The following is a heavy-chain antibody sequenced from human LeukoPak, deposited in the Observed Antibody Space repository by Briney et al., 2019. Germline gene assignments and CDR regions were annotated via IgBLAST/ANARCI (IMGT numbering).Heavy chain of an antibody. J-gene: IGHJ5*02. Sequence: PGGSLRLSCAASGFTFSSYEMNWVRQAPGKGPEWVSYISSSGSTIYYADSVKGRFTISRDNAKNSLYLQLNSLRAEDTAVYYCARSLVVGATYPYHWGQGTLVTVSS. CDR3: ARSLVVGATYPYH. D-gene: IGHD1-26*01. CDR2: ISSSGSTI. V-gene: IGHV3-48*03. CDR1: GFTFSSYE.